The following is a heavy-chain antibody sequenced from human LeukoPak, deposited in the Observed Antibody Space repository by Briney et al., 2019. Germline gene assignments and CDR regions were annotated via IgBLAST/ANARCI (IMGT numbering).Heavy chain of an antibody. J-gene: IGHJ6*03. CDR1: GGTFSSYA. CDR2: IIPILGTA. CDR3: ARSMTTVPTIPDYFYMDV. D-gene: IGHD4-17*01. Sequence: GASVKVSCKASGGTFSSYAISWVRQAPGQGLEWMGRIIPILGTANYAQKFQGRVTITTDESTSTAYMELNRLRSEDTAVYYCARSMTTVPTIPDYFYMDVWGKGTTVTVSS. V-gene: IGHV1-69*11.